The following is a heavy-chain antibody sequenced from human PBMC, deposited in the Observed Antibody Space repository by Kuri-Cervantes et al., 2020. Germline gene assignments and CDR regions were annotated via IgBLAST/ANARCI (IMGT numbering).Heavy chain of an antibody. V-gene: IGHV3-30-3*01. D-gene: IGHD3-10*01. CDR3: ARPLGTYWEYYYGSGSYHP. Sequence: GGSLRLSCAASGFTFSSYAMHWVRQAPGKGLEWVAVISYDGSSKYYADSVKGRFTISRDNSKNTLYLQMNSLRAEDTAVYYCARPLGTYWEYYYGSGSYHPWGQGTLVTVSS. J-gene: IGHJ5*02. CDR2: ISYDGSSK. CDR1: GFTFSSYA.